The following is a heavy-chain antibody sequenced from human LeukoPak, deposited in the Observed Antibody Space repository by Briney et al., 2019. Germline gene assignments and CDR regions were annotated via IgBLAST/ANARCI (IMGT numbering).Heavy chain of an antibody. V-gene: IGHV1-46*01. CDR3: VRDQEGFDY. CDR2: IYPRDGST. CDR1: GYSFTNNY. Sequence: ASVNLSCKASGYSFTNNYIHWVRQAPGQGLEWMGMIYPRDGSTSYAQKFQGRVTVTSDTSTSTVHMELSGLRSEDTAVYYCVRDQEGFDYWGQGTLVTVSS. J-gene: IGHJ4*02.